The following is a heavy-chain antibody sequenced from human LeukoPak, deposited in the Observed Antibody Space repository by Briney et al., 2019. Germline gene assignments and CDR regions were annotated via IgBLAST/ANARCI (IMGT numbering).Heavy chain of an antibody. J-gene: IGHJ3*02. CDR3: AKPMVRIIIRGAFEI. Sequence: PGGSLGLSCAASGFTFTSYAMSWVRQAPGKGLEWVSGISGSGTTTYYADSVQGRFTISRDNSKNTLYLQMNSLRAEDTAVYFCAKPMVRIIIRGAFEIWGQRTKVTVPS. V-gene: IGHV3-23*01. D-gene: IGHD3-10*01. CDR2: ISGSGTTT. CDR1: GFTFTSYA.